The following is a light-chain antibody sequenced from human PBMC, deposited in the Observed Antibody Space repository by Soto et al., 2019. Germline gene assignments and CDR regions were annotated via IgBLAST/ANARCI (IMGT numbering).Light chain of an antibody. CDR2: DAS. CDR3: QQYNSRKT. Sequence: DIQMTQSPSTLSASVGDRVTITCRASQSISSWLAWYQQKPGKAPKLLIYDASSLESGVPSRFSGSGSGTEFTLTFSSLQPDDFATYYCQQYNSRKTFGQGTKV. J-gene: IGKJ1*01. V-gene: IGKV1-5*01. CDR1: QSISSW.